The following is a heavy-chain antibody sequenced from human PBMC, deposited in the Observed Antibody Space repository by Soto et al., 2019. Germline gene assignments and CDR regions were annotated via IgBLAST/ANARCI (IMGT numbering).Heavy chain of an antibody. CDR2: IKQDGSEK. D-gene: IGHD4-4*01. CDR1: GFTFSSYW. V-gene: IGHV3-7*01. CDR3: ARETHNYSNYGYYYYYMDV. J-gene: IGHJ6*03. Sequence: GGSLRLSCAASGFTFSSYWMSWVRQAPGKGLEWVANIKQDGSEKYYVDSVKGRFTISRDNAKNSLYLQMNSLRAEDTAVYYCARETHNYSNYGYYYYYMDVWGKGTTVTVSS.